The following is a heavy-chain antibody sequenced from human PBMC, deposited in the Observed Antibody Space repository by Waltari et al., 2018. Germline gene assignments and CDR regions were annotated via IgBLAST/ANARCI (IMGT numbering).Heavy chain of an antibody. CDR3: AKETLGSVGYFDP. Sequence: QVQLQESGPGLVKPSETLYLTCSVSGDSVTNHYWTWIGQSAGKGLEWIGRVRFSWTTAYNPSLESRVTMSVDTSKNQLSLRLTSVTRADAAIYYCAKETLGSVGYFDPWGQGTLVTVSS. V-gene: IGHV4-4*07. D-gene: IGHD5-18*01. J-gene: IGHJ5*02. CDR2: VRFSWTT. CDR1: GDSVTNHY.